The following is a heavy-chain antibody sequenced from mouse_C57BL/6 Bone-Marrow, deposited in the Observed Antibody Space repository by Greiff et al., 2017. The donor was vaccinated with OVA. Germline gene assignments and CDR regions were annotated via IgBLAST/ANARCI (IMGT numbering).Heavy chain of an antibody. J-gene: IGHJ2*01. Sequence: EVQLKQSGPELVKPGASVKISCKASGYSFTGYYMNWVKQSPEKSLEWIGEINPSTGGTTYNQKFKAKATLTVDKSSSTAYMQLKSLTSEDSAVYYGARGGVTRNFDYWGQGTTLTVSS. V-gene: IGHV1-42*01. CDR2: INPSTGGT. D-gene: IGHD2-2*01. CDR1: GYSFTGYY. CDR3: ARGGVTRNFDY.